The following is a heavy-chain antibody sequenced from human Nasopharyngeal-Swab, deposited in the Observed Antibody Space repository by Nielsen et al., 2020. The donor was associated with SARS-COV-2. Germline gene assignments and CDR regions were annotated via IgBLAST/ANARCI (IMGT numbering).Heavy chain of an antibody. J-gene: IGHJ4*02. V-gene: IGHV1-18*01. D-gene: IGHD4-23*01. CDR3: ARDGKSGDYGGFFDY. CDR1: GYTFTSYG. CDR2: ISAYNGNT. Sequence: ASVKVSCKASGYTFTSYGISWVRQAPGQGLEWMGWISAYNGNTNYAQKLQGRVTMTTDTSTSTAYMELRSLRSDDTAVYYCARDGKSGDYGGFFDYWGQGTLVTVFS.